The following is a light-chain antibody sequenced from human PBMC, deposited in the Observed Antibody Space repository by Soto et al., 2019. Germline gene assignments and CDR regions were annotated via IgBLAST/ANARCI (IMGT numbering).Light chain of an antibody. J-gene: IGKJ5*01. V-gene: IGKV1-39*01. CDR2: AAS. CDR1: QSISSY. CDR3: QQSYNTPPP. Sequence: DIQMTQSPSSLSASVGDRVTITCRASQSISSYLNWYQQKPGKAPKLLIYAASSLQSGLPSRFSGSGSGTDFTLTICSLQPEDFATYYCQQSYNTPPPFGQGTRLDIK.